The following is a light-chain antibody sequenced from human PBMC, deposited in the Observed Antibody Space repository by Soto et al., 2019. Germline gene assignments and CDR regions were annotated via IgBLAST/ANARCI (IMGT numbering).Light chain of an antibody. CDR3: QQYGDSPKT. CDR1: QSVNNSY. Sequence: EIVLTQSPGTLSFSPGERATISCRASQSVNNSYLAWYQQKPGQAPRLLIFGASRRATGIPDRISGRESGTNFTLTIIRLEPEDFAVYYCQQYGDSPKTFGQGTKVDIK. J-gene: IGKJ1*01. V-gene: IGKV3-20*01. CDR2: GAS.